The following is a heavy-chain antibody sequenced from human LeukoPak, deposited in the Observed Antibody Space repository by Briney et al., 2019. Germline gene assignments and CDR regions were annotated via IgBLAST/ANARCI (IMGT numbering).Heavy chain of an antibody. D-gene: IGHD2-2*01. CDR3: ARGRVVVPAAIFFGANYYYMDV. Sequence: SETLSLTCAVYGGSFSGYYWSWIRQPPGKGLECIGEINHSGSTNYNPSLKSRVTISVDTSKNQFSLKLSSVTAADTAVYYCARGRVVVPAAIFFGANYYYMDVWGKGTTVTVSS. V-gene: IGHV4-34*01. J-gene: IGHJ6*03. CDR2: INHSGST. CDR1: GGSFSGYY.